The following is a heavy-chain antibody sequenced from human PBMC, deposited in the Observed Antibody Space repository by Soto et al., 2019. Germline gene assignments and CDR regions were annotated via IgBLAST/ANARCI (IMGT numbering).Heavy chain of an antibody. CDR1: GGNIISSSYY. Sequence: SETKSHTYTVSGGNIISSSYYWGWIRQPPGKGLEWIGSIYYGGNTYYNPSLKSRVTISEDTSKNQFSLKLSSVTAADTAVYYCATTSYYYYYMDVWGTGTTVTGSS. J-gene: IGHJ6*03. D-gene: IGHD1-7*01. CDR3: ATTSYYYYYMDV. V-gene: IGHV4-39*01. CDR2: IYYGGNT.